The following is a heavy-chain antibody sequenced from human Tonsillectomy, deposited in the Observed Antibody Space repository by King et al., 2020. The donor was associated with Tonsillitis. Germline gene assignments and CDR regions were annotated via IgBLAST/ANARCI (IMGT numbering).Heavy chain of an antibody. V-gene: IGHV3-21*01. D-gene: IGHD6-19*01. CDR2: ISSSSSYI. Sequence: VQLVESGGGLVKPGGSLRLSCAASGFTFSSYSMNWVRQAPGKGLEWVSSISSSSSYIYYADSVKGRFTISRDNAKNSLYLQMNSLRAEDTAVYYCARVGRAVAGTVQIDDYWGQGTLVTVSS. J-gene: IGHJ4*02. CDR1: GFTFSSYS. CDR3: ARVGRAVAGTVQIDDY.